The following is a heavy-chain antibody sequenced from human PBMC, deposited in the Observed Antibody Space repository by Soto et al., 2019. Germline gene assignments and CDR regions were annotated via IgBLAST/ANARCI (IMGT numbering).Heavy chain of an antibody. J-gene: IGHJ5*02. CDR3: ANRLPGYCSGCENWFDP. Sequence: SCPTLVNPTQTLTLTCTFSGFSLSTSGVGVGWIRQPPGKALEWLALIYWDDDKRYSPSLKSRLTITKDTSKNQVVLTMTNMDPVDTATYYCANRLPGYCSGCENWFDPWGQGNMVTV. CDR1: GFSLSTSGVG. D-gene: IGHD2-15*01. V-gene: IGHV2-5*02. CDR2: IYWDDDK.